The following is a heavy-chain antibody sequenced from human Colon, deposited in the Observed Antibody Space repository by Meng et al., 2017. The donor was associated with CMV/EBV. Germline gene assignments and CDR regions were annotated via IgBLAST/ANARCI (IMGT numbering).Heavy chain of an antibody. D-gene: IGHD5-12*01. Sequence: EMQLVESGGGLVQPGGSLRLSCAASAFSVSDIYLSLVRQAPGKGLEWVSSIHPNGDTYYADSVKGRFTISRDNSKSMLHLQMNSLRVEDTALYHCARDPGYGRGLSFDSWGQGTLVTVSS. CDR3: ARDPGYGRGLSFDS. J-gene: IGHJ5*01. CDR2: IHPNGDT. CDR1: AFSVSDIY. V-gene: IGHV3-66*02.